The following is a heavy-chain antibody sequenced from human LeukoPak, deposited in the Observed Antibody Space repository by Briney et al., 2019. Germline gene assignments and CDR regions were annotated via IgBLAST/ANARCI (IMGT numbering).Heavy chain of an antibody. CDR3: ATWASIAARRGAFDI. J-gene: IGHJ3*02. CDR1: GYTLTELS. CDR2: FDPEDGET. Sequence: ASVKVSCKVSGYTLTELSMHWVRQAPGKGLEWMGGFDPEDGETIYAQKFQGRVTMTEDTSTDTAYMELSSLRSEDTAVYYCATWASIAARRGAFDIWGQGTMVTVSS. D-gene: IGHD6-6*01. V-gene: IGHV1-24*01.